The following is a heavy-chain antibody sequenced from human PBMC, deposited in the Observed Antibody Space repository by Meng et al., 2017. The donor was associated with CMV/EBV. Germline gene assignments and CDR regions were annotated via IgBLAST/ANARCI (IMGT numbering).Heavy chain of an antibody. V-gene: IGHV1-2*02. CDR2: INPNSGGT. J-gene: IGHJ3*02. Sequence: ASVKVSCKASGYTFPGHYLHWVRQAPGQGLEWMGWINPNSGGTYYAQKFQGRAIMTRDTSTRTAYMDLSRLRSDDTALYYCAREWRRRRYDGNYNVPDGFDIWGQGTMVTVSS. D-gene: IGHD1-26*01. CDR3: AREWRRRRYDGNYNVPDGFDI. CDR1: GYTFPGHY.